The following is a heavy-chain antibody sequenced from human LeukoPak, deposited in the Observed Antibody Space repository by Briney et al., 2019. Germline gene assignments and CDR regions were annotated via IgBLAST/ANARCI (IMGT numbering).Heavy chain of an antibody. Sequence: SETLSLTCTVSGGSISSYYWSWIRQPPGKGLEWIGYIYYSGSTNYNPSLKSRVTISVEPSKNQFSLKLSSVTAADTAVYYCARTSIAENNWFDPWGQGTLVTVSS. D-gene: IGHD6-6*01. V-gene: IGHV4-59*01. CDR2: IYYSGST. J-gene: IGHJ5*02. CDR1: GGSISSYY. CDR3: ARTSIAENNWFDP.